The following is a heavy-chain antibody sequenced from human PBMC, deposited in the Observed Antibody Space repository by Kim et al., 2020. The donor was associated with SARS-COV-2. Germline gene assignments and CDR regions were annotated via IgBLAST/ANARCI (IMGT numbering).Heavy chain of an antibody. Sequence: YSTSLKTRLTISKDTSINQVVLTMTNMDPVDTATYYCARISGSYFHLDYWGQGTLVTVSS. J-gene: IGHJ4*02. CDR3: ARISGSYFHLDY. D-gene: IGHD1-26*01. V-gene: IGHV2-70*01.